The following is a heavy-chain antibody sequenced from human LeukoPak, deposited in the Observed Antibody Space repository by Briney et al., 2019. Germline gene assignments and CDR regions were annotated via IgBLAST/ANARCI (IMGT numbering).Heavy chain of an antibody. CDR2: ISWNSGSI. V-gene: IGHV3-9*01. CDR1: GFTFDDYA. Sequence: PGGSLRLSCAASGFTFDDYAMDWVRQAPGKGLEWVSGISWNSGSIGYADSVKGRFTISRDNAKNSLYLQMNSLRAEDTALYYCAKSTGSLAFDIWGQGTMVTVSS. J-gene: IGHJ3*02. D-gene: IGHD1-14*01. CDR3: AKSTGSLAFDI.